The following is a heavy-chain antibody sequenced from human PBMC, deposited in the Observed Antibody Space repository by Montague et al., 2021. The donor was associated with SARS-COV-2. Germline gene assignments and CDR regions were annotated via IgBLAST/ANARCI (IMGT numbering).Heavy chain of an antibody. Sequence: SETLSLTCTFSGGSISTIVNFWGRIRQPPGMGLEWIGSDYYSGGTNHNLSLKSRVTISVDTSKNQFSLKLSSVTAADTAVYYCARDQGYNWYYYYYYGMDVWGQGTTVTVSS. CDR3: ARDQGYNWYYYYYYGMDV. CDR1: GGSISTIVNF. J-gene: IGHJ6*02. D-gene: IGHD1-20*01. CDR2: DYYSGGT. V-gene: IGHV4-39*07.